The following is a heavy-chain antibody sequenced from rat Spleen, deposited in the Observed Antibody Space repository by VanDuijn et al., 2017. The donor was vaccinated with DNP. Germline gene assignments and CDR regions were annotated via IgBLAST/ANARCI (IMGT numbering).Heavy chain of an antibody. D-gene: IGHD1-4*01. CDR2: ISYDGRSN. J-gene: IGHJ2*01. Sequence: EVQLVESGGGVVQPGRSLKLSCAASGFTFSDYYMAWVRQAPTKGLEWVAYISYDGRSNYRGDSVKGRFTISRDNAKSTLHLKMNSLRSEDMATYYCARHVLPLRVWDYWGQGVMVTVSS. CDR1: GFTFSDYY. CDR3: ARHVLPLRVWDY. V-gene: IGHV5-22*01.